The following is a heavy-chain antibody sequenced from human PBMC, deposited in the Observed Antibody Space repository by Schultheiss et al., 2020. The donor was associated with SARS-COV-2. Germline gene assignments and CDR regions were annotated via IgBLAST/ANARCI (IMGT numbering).Heavy chain of an antibody. CDR3: ARDALNYYDSSGYYYGMDV. D-gene: IGHD3-22*01. CDR2: IYYSGST. Sequence: SQTLSLTCTVSGGSISSYYWSWIRQPPGKGLEWIGYIYYSGSTNYNPSLKSRVTISVDTSKNQFSLKLSSVTAADTAVYYCARDALNYYDSSGYYYGMDVWGQGTTVTVSS. V-gene: IGHV4-59*01. J-gene: IGHJ6*02. CDR1: GGSISSYY.